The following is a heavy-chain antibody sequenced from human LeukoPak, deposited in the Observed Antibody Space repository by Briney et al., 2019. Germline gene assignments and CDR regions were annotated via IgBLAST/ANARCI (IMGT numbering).Heavy chain of an antibody. CDR3: ARAYYDSSGYCDY. V-gene: IGHV3-74*01. Sequence: PGGSLRLSCAASGFTFSSYWMHWVRQAPGKGLVWVSRITSDGCSTSYADSVKGRFTISRDNAKNTPYLQMNSLRAEDTAVYYCARAYYDSSGYCDYWGQGTLVTVSS. J-gene: IGHJ4*02. D-gene: IGHD3-22*01. CDR1: GFTFSSYW. CDR2: ITSDGCST.